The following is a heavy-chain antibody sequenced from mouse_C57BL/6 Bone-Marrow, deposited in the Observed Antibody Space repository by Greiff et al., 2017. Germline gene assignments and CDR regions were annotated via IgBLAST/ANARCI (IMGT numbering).Heavy chain of an antibody. CDR2: IDPSDSYT. J-gene: IGHJ2*01. CDR3: GRGGYDGTEFDY. D-gene: IGHD2-2*01. Sequence: VKLQQPGAELVMPGASVKLSCKASGYTFTSYWMHWVKQRPGQGLEWIGEIDPSDSYTNYNQKFKGKYTLTVDKSSSTAYMQLSSLTSEDAAVYYCGRGGYDGTEFDYWGQGTTLTVSS. CDR1: GYTFTSYW. V-gene: IGHV1-69*01.